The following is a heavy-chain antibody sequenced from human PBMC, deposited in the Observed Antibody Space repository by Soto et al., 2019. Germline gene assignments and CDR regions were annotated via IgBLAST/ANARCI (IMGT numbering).Heavy chain of an antibody. J-gene: IGHJ5*02. CDR3: ARSRIDVVTPGPRWFDT. D-gene: IGHD2-21*02. Sequence: SETLSLTCAVSGGSISSSNWWSWVRQPPGKGLEWIGEIYHSGSTNYNPSLKSRVTISVDKSKNQFSLKLSSVTAADTAVYYCARSRIDVVTPGPRWFDTWGQGTLVTVSS. V-gene: IGHV4-4*02. CDR1: GGSISSSNW. CDR2: IYHSGST.